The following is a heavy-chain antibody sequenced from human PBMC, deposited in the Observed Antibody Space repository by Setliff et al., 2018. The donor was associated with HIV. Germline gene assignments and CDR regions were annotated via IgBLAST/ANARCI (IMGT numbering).Heavy chain of an antibody. CDR3: AKDLEPSLHSDSGSNPDY. CDR2: IFSGGSAT. V-gene: IGHV3-23*03. CDR1: GFTFTSYA. J-gene: IGHJ4*02. Sequence: GGSLRLSCAASGFTFTSYAMHWVRQAPGKGLEWVSIIFSGGSATKYSESVKGRFIVSRDDSKNTVYLQMNSLRVEDTAVYYCAKDLEPSLHSDSGSNPDYWGQGTLVTVSS. D-gene: IGHD3-10*01.